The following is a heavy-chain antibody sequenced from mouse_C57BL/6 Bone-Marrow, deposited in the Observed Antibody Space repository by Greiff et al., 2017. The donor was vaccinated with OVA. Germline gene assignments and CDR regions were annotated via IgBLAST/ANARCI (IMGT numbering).Heavy chain of an antibody. CDR2: ISGGGGNT. Sequence: EVQVVESGGGLVKPGGSLKLSCAASGFTFSSYTMSWVRQTPEKRLEWVANISGGGGNTYYPDSVKGRFTISRDTAKHPLYLQMSSLRSEDTALYCCARQELAWFAYWGQGTLVTVSA. CDR1: GFTFSSYT. J-gene: IGHJ3*01. CDR3: ARQELAWFAY. V-gene: IGHV5-9*01. D-gene: IGHD1-3*01.